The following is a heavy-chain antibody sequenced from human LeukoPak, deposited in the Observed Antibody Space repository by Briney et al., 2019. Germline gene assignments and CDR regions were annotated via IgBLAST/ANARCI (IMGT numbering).Heavy chain of an antibody. CDR1: GGSFSGDY. D-gene: IGHD3-10*01. J-gene: IGHJ4*02. Sequence: SETLSLTCAVDGGSFSGDYWSWIRQPPGKGREWIGEINHSASTNYNPSLKSRVTISVDTSKNQFSLKLSSVTAADTAVYYCARLAGSGSYNYWGQGTLVTVSS. CDR3: ARLAGSGSYNY. V-gene: IGHV4-34*01. CDR2: INHSAST.